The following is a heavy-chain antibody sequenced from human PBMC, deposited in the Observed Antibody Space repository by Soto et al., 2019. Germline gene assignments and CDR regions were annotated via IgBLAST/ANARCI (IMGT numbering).Heavy chain of an antibody. CDR1: GDSVSSYSAA. CDR3: VRGGGYDAFDH. V-gene: IGHV6-1*01. J-gene: IGHJ4*02. CDR2: TYYRSRFFS. Sequence: SQTLSLTCAISGDSVSSYSAAWNWIRQSPSGGLEWLGRTYYRSRFFSDYAESAKSRIIINPDTSKNQFSLQLKSVTAADMAVYYCVRGGGYDAFDHWGQGVPVTVSS. D-gene: IGHD5-12*01.